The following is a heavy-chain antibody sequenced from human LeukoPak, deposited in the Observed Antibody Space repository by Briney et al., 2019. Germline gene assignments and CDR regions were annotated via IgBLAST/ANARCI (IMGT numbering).Heavy chain of an antibody. Sequence: SETLSLTCTVSGGSISSYYWSWIRQSPGKGLEWIGYIYYSGSTNYNPSLKSRVTISVDTSKNQFSLKLSSVTAADTAVYYCARVPKGGSCLGASRGAVQYWYFDLWGRGTLVTVSS. J-gene: IGHJ2*01. D-gene: IGHD2-15*01. V-gene: IGHV4-59*01. CDR2: IYYSGST. CDR3: ARVPKGGSCLGASRGAVQYWYFDL. CDR1: GGSISSYY.